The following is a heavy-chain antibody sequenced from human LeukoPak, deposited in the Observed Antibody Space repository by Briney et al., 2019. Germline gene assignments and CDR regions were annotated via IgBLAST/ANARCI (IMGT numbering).Heavy chain of an antibody. CDR1: GYTFTSYG. Sequence: ASVKVSCKASGYTFTSYGISWVRQAPGQGLEWMGWISAYNGNTNYAPKLQGRVTMTTDTSTSTAYMELRSLRSDDTAVYYCARDVDTAMVSWWFDPWGQGTLVTVSS. J-gene: IGHJ5*02. V-gene: IGHV1-18*01. CDR3: ARDVDTAMVSWWFDP. CDR2: ISAYNGNT. D-gene: IGHD5-18*01.